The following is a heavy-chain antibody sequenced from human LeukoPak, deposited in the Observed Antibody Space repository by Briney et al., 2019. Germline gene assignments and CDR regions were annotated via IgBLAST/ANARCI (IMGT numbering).Heavy chain of an antibody. V-gene: IGHV1-46*01. CDR1: GYTFTSTY. D-gene: IGHD2-2*01. J-gene: IGHJ6*03. CDR3: ARGYQLPYYYYYYMDV. Sequence: GASVKLSCKASGYTFTSTYMHWVRQAPGQGLEWMGIITPSGTSYAQKFQGRVTMTRDMSTSTVYMELSSLRSEDTAVYYCARGYQLPYYYYYYMDVWGKGTTVTVSS. CDR2: ITPSGT.